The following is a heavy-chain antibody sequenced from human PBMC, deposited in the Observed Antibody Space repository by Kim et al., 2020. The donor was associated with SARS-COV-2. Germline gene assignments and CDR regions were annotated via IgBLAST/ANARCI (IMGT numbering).Heavy chain of an antibody. Sequence: GGSLRLSCAASGFTFSSNWMSWVRQAPGKGLEWVAKIKEDGSESYYVSSVEGRFTISRDNAKNSLYLQMNSLRAEDPGVYYCARDRSYSLDYWGQGTLVTVSS. J-gene: IGHJ4*02. V-gene: IGHV3-7*01. D-gene: IGHD1-26*01. CDR2: IKEDGSES. CDR1: GFTFSSNW. CDR3: ARDRSYSLDY.